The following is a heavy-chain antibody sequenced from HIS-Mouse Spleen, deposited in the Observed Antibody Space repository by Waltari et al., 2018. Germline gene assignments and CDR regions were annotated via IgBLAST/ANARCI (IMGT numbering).Heavy chain of an antibody. CDR3: AREIPYSSSWYDWYFDL. Sequence: QLQLQESGPGLVKPSETLSLTCTVSGRSISSSSYYWCWIRQPPGKVLEWIGSIYYSGSTYYNPSLKSRVTISVDTSKNQFSLKLSSVTAADTAVYYCAREIPYSSSWYDWYFDLWGRGTLVTVSS. CDR1: GRSISSSSYY. V-gene: IGHV4-39*07. CDR2: IYYSGST. J-gene: IGHJ2*01. D-gene: IGHD6-13*01.